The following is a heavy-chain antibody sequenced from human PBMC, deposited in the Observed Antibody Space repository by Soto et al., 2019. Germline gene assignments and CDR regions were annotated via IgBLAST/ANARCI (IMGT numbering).Heavy chain of an antibody. CDR1: GGVFRRYA. V-gene: IGHV1-69*13. CDR2: IVPIFGTT. J-gene: IGHJ6*02. D-gene: IGHD3-16*02. CDR3: ARPDEGSYHSNHHYYYYYGMDV. Sequence: SGKVSCKVSGGVFRRYAISWVRQAPGQGLEWLGGIVPIFGTTNYAQKFQGRVTIVADESTSTAYMDLSSLRSDDTAVYYCARPDEGSYHSNHHYYYYYGMDVWGQGTTVTVSS.